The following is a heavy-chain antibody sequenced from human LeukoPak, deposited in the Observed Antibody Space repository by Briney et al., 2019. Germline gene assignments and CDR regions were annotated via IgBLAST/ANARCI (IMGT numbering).Heavy chain of an antibody. CDR2: IRFDGNNP. V-gene: IGHV3-30*02. Sequence: GGSLRLSCAASGFTFNKYGMHWVRQAPGKGLEWVTFIRFDGNNPLYADSVKGRFTVSRDNSRYTLNLQMDSLRVEDTGIYYCAKDPHYDFRTGVHMDVWGKGTTVTVSS. CDR1: GFTFNKYG. CDR3: AKDPHYDFRTGVHMDV. D-gene: IGHD3-3*01. J-gene: IGHJ6*03.